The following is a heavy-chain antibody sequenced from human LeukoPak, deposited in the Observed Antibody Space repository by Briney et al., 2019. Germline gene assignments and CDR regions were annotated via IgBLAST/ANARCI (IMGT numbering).Heavy chain of an antibody. CDR2: INPSGGST. J-gene: IGHJ4*02. CDR3: ARDSEAYDILTGLGVDRNPVPFDY. Sequence: ASVKVSCKASGYTFTSYYMHWVRQAPGQGLEWMGIINPSGGSTSYAQKFQARVTMTRDTSTSTVYMELSSLRSEDTAVYYCARDSEAYDILTGLGVDRNPVPFDYWGQGTLVTVSS. V-gene: IGHV1-46*01. CDR1: GYTFTSYY. D-gene: IGHD3-9*01.